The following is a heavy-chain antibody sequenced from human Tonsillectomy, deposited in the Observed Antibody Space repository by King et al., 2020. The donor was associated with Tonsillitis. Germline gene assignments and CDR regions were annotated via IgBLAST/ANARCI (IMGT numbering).Heavy chain of an antibody. CDR2: IFYSWST. D-gene: IGHD5-18*01. CDR1: GGSISSYY. Sequence: VQLQESGPGLVKPSETLSLTCTVSGGSISSYYWSWIRQPPGKGLEWIGYIFYSWSTHYNPSLKSRVTISVDTSKNQFSLKRSSVTAADTAVYYCARNGGYSYALDYWGQGTLVTVSS. J-gene: IGHJ4*02. CDR3: ARNGGYSYALDY. V-gene: IGHV4-59*01.